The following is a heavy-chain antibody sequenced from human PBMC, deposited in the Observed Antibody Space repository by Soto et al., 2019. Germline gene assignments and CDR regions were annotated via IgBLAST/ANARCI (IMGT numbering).Heavy chain of an antibody. Sequence: AASVKVSCKASGGTFSSYAISWVRQAPGQGLEWMGGIIPIFGTANYAQKFQGRVTITADKSTSTAYMELSSLRSEDTAVYYCARGVGYCSGGRCYPRMDVWGQGTTVTVSS. CDR1: GGTFSSYA. CDR3: ARGVGYCSGGRCYPRMDV. D-gene: IGHD2-15*01. J-gene: IGHJ6*02. V-gene: IGHV1-69*06. CDR2: IIPIFGTA.